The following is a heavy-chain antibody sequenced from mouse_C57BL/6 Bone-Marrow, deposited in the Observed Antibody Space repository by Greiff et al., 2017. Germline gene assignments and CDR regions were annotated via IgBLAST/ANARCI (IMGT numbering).Heavy chain of an antibody. CDR2: IYPGSGST. CDR3: ARAYYSNNRYCDV. Sequence: QVQLQQPGAELVKPGASVKLSCKASGYTFTSYWITWVKQRPGQGLEWIGDIYPGSGSTNYNQKFKSKATLTVDTSSSTAYMQLSSLTSEDSAVYYCARAYYSNNRYCDVWGAGTTVTVSA. D-gene: IGHD2-5*01. V-gene: IGHV1-55*01. CDR1: GYTFTSYW. J-gene: IGHJ1*01.